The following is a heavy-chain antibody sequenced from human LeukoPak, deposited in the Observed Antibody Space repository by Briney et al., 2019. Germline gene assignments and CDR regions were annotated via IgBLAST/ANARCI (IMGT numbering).Heavy chain of an antibody. CDR2: IYHSGTT. CDR1: GGSISSSSYY. V-gene: IGHV4-39*07. J-gene: IGHJ5*02. CDR3: ARDPAMTFNWFDP. Sequence: SETLSFTCTVSGGSISSSSYYWGWIRQPPGKGLEWIASIYHSGTTYSNPSLQSRVTLSVDTSRNQFSLKLSAVTAADTAVYYCARDPAMTFNWFDPWGQGTLVIVSS. D-gene: IGHD2-21*02.